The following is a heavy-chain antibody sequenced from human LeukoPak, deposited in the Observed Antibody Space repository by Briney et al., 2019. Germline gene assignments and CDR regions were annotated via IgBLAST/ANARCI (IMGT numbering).Heavy chain of an antibody. V-gene: IGHV4-59*13. CDR1: GGSMSSYS. J-gene: IGHJ4*02. CDR2: FYYSGTT. Sequence: SEPLPLTCTVPGGSMSSYSWSWIRQPPGKGLEWMGYFYYSGTTNYNPSLKSRVTISVDTSKNQFSLKLSSVTAADTAVYYCARGDIYYGSGSYWPNYFDYWGQGTLVTVSS. CDR3: ARGDIYYGSGSYWPNYFDY. D-gene: IGHD3-10*01.